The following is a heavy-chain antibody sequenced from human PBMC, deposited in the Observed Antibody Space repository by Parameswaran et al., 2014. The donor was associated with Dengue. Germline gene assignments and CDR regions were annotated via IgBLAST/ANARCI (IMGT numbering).Heavy chain of an antibody. CDR3: ARGAGLSP. CDR2: INPHSGGT. Sequence: WVRQAPGQGLEWMGWINPHSGGTNYAQKFQDRVTMTRDTSINSAYLELSRLRSDDTAIYYCARGAGLSPWGQGTLVTVSS. D-gene: IGHD6-13*01. J-gene: IGHJ4*02. V-gene: IGHV1-2*02.